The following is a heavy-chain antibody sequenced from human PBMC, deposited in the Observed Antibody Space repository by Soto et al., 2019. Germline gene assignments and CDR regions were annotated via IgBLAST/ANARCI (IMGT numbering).Heavy chain of an antibody. CDR1: GYSFTNYW. Sequence: PGESLRISCKGSGYSFTNYWIGWVRQMPGRGLEWMGIIYPGDSDTRFSPSFQGQVTVSADKSTSTAYLHWSSLKASDTAMYYCARNSLYDSGPDYWGQGTQVTVSS. CDR2: IYPGDSDT. D-gene: IGHD3-22*01. V-gene: IGHV5-51*01. CDR3: ARNSLYDSGPDY. J-gene: IGHJ4*02.